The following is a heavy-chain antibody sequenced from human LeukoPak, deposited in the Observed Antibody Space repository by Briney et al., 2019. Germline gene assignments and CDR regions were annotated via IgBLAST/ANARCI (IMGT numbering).Heavy chain of an antibody. CDR2: IRYDGSKK. J-gene: IGHJ4*02. Sequence: GGSLRLSCAASGFTFSSYSMHWVRQAPGKGLEWVAFIRYDGSKKKYADSVKGRFTISRDNSKNTLYLLMNSLRAEDTAVYYCAKDNRVFDYWGQGTPVTVSS. V-gene: IGHV3-30*02. D-gene: IGHD2/OR15-2a*01. CDR3: AKDNRVFDY. CDR1: GFTFSSYS.